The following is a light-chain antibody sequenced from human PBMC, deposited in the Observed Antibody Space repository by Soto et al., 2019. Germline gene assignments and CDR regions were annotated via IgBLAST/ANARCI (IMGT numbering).Light chain of an antibody. CDR1: QSVSSSY. Sequence: EIVLTQSPGTLSLSPGERATLSCRASQSVSSSYLDWYQQKPGQAPRLLIYGASSRATGIPDRFSGSGYGTDFPLTISRLEPEDFAVYYCQQYGSSPYTFGQGTKLEIK. CDR2: GAS. CDR3: QQYGSSPYT. V-gene: IGKV3-20*01. J-gene: IGKJ2*01.